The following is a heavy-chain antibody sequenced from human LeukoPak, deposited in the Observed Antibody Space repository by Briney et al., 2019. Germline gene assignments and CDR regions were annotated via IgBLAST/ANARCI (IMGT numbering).Heavy chain of an antibody. J-gene: IGHJ4*02. CDR3: AKARRIAVAYFDY. V-gene: IGHV3-23*01. CDR2: ISGSGGST. D-gene: IGHD6-19*01. Sequence: PGGSLRLSCAASGFTFSSYAMSWVRQAPGKGLERVSAISGSGGSTYYADSVKGRFTISRDNSKNTLYLQMNSLRAEDTAVYYCAKARRIAVAYFDYWGQGTLVTVSS. CDR1: GFTFSSYA.